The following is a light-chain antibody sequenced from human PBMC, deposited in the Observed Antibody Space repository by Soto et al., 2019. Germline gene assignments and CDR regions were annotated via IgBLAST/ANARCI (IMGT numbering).Light chain of an antibody. CDR1: QDISNY. J-gene: IGKJ1*01. V-gene: IGKV1-39*01. Sequence: DIQMTQSPSYLSASVGDRVTITCQASQDISNYLNWFQHHPGKAPKLLMFAASTLQSGVPSRFSGSGSGADYTLTISSLQPEDFATYYCQQSYNTPQTFGQGTKVDI. CDR2: AAS. CDR3: QQSYNTPQT.